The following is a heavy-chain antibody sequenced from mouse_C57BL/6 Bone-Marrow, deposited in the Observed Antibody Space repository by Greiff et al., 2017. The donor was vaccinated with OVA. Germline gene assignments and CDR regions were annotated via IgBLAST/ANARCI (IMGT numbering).Heavy chain of an antibody. CDR3: ARDPSYYYGSSYGYYAMDY. D-gene: IGHD1-1*01. CDR2: IYPGDGDT. J-gene: IGHJ4*01. V-gene: IGHV1-82*01. Sequence: VQLVESGPELVKPGASVKISCKASGYAFSSSWMNWVKQRPGKGLEWIGRIYPGDGDTNYNGKFKGKATLTADKSSSTAYMQLSSLTSEDSAVYFCARDPSYYYGSSYGYYAMDYWGQGTSVTVSS. CDR1: GYAFSSSW.